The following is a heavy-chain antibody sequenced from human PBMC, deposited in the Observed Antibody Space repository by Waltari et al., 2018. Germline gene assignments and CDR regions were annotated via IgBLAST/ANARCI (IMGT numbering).Heavy chain of an antibody. V-gene: IGHV6-1*01. Sequence: QVQLHQSSPGLLKPSQTLSLTCAISGASVSSITAAWNWIRQSPSTALEWLGRTYYRSRWYDDYAVSVKSRIVISPDTSKNQFSLHLNSVTPEDTAVYYCARAADYDFWSGYYTGFDYWGQGTLVTVSS. J-gene: IGHJ4*02. D-gene: IGHD3-3*01. CDR2: TYYRSRWYD. CDR1: GASVSSITAA. CDR3: ARAADYDFWSGYYTGFDY.